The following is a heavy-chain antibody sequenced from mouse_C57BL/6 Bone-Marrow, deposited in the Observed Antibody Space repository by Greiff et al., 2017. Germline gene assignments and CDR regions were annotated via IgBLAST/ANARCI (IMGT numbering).Heavy chain of an antibody. Sequence: QVQLQQPGAELVMPGASVKLSCKASGYTFTSYWMHWVKQRPGQGLEWIGEIDPSDSYTNYNQKFKGKSTLTVDKSSSTAYMQLSSLTSEDSAVYYCARSGDCGDYYAMDYWGQGTSVTVSS. V-gene: IGHV1-69*01. CDR1: GYTFTSYW. J-gene: IGHJ4*01. CDR3: ARSGDCGDYYAMDY. CDR2: IDPSDSYT. D-gene: IGHD3-1*01.